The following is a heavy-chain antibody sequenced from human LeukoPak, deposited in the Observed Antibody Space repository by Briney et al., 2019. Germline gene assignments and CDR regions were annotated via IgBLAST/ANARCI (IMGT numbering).Heavy chain of an antibody. CDR3: ATAPMEYYYGSGSSNWFDP. CDR2: FDPEDGET. J-gene: IGHJ5*02. CDR1: GYTLTELS. Sequence: ASVKVSCKVSGYTLTELSMHWVRQAPGKGIEWMGGFDPEDGETIYAQKFQGRVTMTEDTSTDTAYMELSSLRSEDTAVYYCATAPMEYYYGSGSSNWFDPWGQGTLVTVSS. D-gene: IGHD3-10*01. V-gene: IGHV1-24*01.